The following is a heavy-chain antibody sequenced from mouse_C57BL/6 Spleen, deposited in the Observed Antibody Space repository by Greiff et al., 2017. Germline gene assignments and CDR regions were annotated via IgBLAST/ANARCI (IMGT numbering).Heavy chain of an antibody. CDR1: GYSFTSYY. CDR3: ARGGWEPYAMDY. CDR2: IYPGSGNT. J-gene: IGHJ4*01. D-gene: IGHD3-3*01. Sequence: QVQLTESGPELVKPGASVKISCKASGYSFTSYYIHWVTQRPGQGLEWIGWIYPGSGNTKYNEKFKGKATLTADTSSSTAYMQLSSLTSEDSAVYYCARGGWEPYAMDYWGQGTSVTVSS. V-gene: IGHV1-66*01.